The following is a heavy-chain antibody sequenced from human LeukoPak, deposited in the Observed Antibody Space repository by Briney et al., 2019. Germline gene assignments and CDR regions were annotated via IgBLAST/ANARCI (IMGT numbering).Heavy chain of an antibody. V-gene: IGHV3-23*01. CDR2: ITSVDDST. D-gene: IGHD2-15*01. CDR3: AKEATACSGGRCHFDY. J-gene: IGHJ4*02. CDR1: GDTFSSDA. Sequence: GGSLRLSCAVSGDTFSSDAFSWVRQAPGKGLEWVSAITSVDDSTYYADSVKGRFTISRDNSKNTLYLQMNSLRAEDTAVYYCAKEATACSGGRCHFDYWGQGTLVTVSS.